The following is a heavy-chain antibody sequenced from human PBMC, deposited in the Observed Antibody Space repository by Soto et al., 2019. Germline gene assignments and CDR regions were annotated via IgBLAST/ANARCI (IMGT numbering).Heavy chain of an antibody. V-gene: IGHV1-2*04. J-gene: IGHJ6*03. CDR2: INPNSGGT. CDR1: GYTFTVYY. D-gene: IGHD6-6*01. Sequence: ASLKVSCKASGYTFTVYYMHWVRQAPGQGLEWMGWINPNSGGTNYAQKFQGWVTMTRDTSISTAYMELSRLRSDDTAVYYCARVGQLVRYMDVWGKGTTVTVSS. CDR3: ARVGQLVRYMDV.